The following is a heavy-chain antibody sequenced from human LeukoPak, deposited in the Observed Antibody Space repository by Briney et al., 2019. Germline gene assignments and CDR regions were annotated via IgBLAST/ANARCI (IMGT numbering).Heavy chain of an antibody. V-gene: IGHV3-21*01. Sequence: GGSLRLSCAASGFTFSSYAMTWVRQAPGKGLEWISSITSSSNHIYYADSVKGRFTISRDNAKNSLFLQMNSLRAEDTSIYYCARVSGDYYHTVESWGQGTLVTVSS. CDR1: GFTFSSYA. D-gene: IGHD4-17*01. CDR3: ARVSGDYYHTVES. J-gene: IGHJ4*02. CDR2: ITSSSNHI.